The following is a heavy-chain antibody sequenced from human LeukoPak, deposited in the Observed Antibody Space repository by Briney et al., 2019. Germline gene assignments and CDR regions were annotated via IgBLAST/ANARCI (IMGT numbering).Heavy chain of an antibody. J-gene: IGHJ6*04. Sequence: SQTLSLTCTVSGGSISSGGYYWSWIRQHPGKGLGWIGYIYYSGNTYYNPSLKSRVTISVDTSKNQFSLKLSSVTAADTAVYYCARVPYCSSTSCYQWFGEFPSPYGMDVWGKGTTVTVSS. CDR3: ARVPYCSSTSCYQWFGEFPSPYGMDV. CDR2: IYYSGNT. CDR1: GGSISSGGYY. D-gene: IGHD2-2*01. V-gene: IGHV4-31*03.